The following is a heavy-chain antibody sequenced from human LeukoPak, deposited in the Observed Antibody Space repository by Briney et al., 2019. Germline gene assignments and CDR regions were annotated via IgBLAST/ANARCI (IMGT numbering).Heavy chain of an antibody. CDR2: INPNSGGT. D-gene: IGHD1-26*01. Sequence: ASVKVSCKASGYTFTGYYMHWVRQAPGQGLEWMGRINPNSGGTNYAQKFQGRVTMTRDTSISTAYMELSRLRSDDTAVYYCASDRGSYQRSFDYWGQGTLVTVSS. CDR3: ASDRGSYQRSFDY. CDR1: GYTFTGYY. J-gene: IGHJ4*02. V-gene: IGHV1-2*06.